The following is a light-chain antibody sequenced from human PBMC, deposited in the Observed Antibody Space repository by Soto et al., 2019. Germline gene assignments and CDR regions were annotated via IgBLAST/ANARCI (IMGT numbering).Light chain of an antibody. Sequence: EIVLTQSPGTLSLSPGERATLSCRASQSVSSSFLAWYQQKPGQAPRLLIYDASNRATGIPARFSGSGSGTDFTLTIISLEPEDFAVYYCQQRSNWPITFGQGTRLEIK. J-gene: IGKJ5*01. CDR3: QQRSNWPIT. CDR1: QSVSSSF. CDR2: DAS. V-gene: IGKV3-11*01.